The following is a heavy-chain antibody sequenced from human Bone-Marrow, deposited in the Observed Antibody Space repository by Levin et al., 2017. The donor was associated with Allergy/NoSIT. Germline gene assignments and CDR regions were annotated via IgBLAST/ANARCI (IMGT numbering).Heavy chain of an antibody. V-gene: IGHV1-18*01. Sequence: GESLKISCQASGYTFTSYGISWVRQAPGQGLEWMGWISAYNGNTNYAQKLQGRVTMTTDTSTSTAYMELRSLRSDDTAVYYCARGEYYDILTGYSSYYYYYYGMDVWGQGTTVTVSS. CDR2: ISAYNGNT. J-gene: IGHJ6*02. CDR3: ARGEYYDILTGYSSYYYYYYGMDV. CDR1: GYTFTSYG. D-gene: IGHD3-9*01.